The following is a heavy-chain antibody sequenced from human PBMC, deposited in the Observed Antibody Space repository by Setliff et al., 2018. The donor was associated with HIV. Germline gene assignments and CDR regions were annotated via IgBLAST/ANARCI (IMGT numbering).Heavy chain of an antibody. D-gene: IGHD5-18*01. CDR2: IYDSGKT. V-gene: IGHV4-31*03. CDR1: GRSISSGGSY. CDR3: ARVTWIQLWLGWFDP. J-gene: IGHJ5*02. Sequence: SETLSLTCSVSGRSISSGGSYWSWVRQNPGKGLEWIGYIYDSGKTHYNPSLRSRVTISVDTSKNQFSLKLGSVTAADTAVYFCARVTWIQLWLGWFDPWGQGTLVTVSS.